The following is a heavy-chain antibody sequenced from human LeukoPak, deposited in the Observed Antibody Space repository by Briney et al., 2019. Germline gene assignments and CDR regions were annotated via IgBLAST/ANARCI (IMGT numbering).Heavy chain of an antibody. D-gene: IGHD1-26*01. CDR3: ARDRGSLYSGSYPGYSDY. CDR1: GFTFSGYG. CDR2: LWYDGSNK. Sequence: SLRLSCAASGFTFSGYGMHWVRQAPGKGLEWVAVLWYDGSNKYYADSVKGRFTISRDNSKNTLFLQMDGLRAEDTAVYYCARDRGSLYSGSYPGYSDYWGQGTLVTVSS. J-gene: IGHJ4*02. V-gene: IGHV3-33*01.